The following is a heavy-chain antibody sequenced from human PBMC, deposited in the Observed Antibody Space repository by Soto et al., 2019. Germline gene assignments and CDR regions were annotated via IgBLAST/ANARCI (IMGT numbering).Heavy chain of an antibody. Sequence: SVKVSCKAPGDTFTSYYLNWVRQAPGQGLEWMGVINPHGGSTKYAQKFQGRITMTRDTSRSTVYMELSSLRSDDTAIYYCARSSGGNFGIIIEGSNWFDPCGQGTLVTVSS. J-gene: IGHJ5*02. CDR3: ARSSGGNFGIIIEGSNWFDP. CDR1: GDTFTSYY. D-gene: IGHD3-3*01. CDR2: INPHGGST. V-gene: IGHV1-46*01.